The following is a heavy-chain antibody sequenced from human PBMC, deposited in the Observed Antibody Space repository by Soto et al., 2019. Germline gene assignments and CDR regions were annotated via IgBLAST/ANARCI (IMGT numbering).Heavy chain of an antibody. J-gene: IGHJ6*02. CDR3: ARGDYDDIYYYYYGMDV. CDR2: IWYDGSNK. Sequence: GGSLRLSCAASGFTFSSYGMHWVRQAPGKGLEWVAVIWYDGSNKYYADSVKGRFTISRDNSKNTLYLQMNSLRAEDTAVYYCARGDYDDIYYYYYGMDVWGQGTTVTVSS. D-gene: IGHD3-22*01. V-gene: IGHV3-33*01. CDR1: GFTFSSYG.